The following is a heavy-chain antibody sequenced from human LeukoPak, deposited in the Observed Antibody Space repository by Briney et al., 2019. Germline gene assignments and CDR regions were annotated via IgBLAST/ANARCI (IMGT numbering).Heavy chain of an antibody. J-gene: IGHJ4*02. Sequence: GGSLRLSCAASGFTFDDYAMHWVRQAPGKGLEWVSGISWYSGSIGYADSVKGRFTISRDNAKNSLYLQINSLRAEDTALYYCAKDYGSGSSIHFDYWGQGTLVTVSS. D-gene: IGHD3-10*01. CDR3: AKDYGSGSSIHFDY. V-gene: IGHV3-9*01. CDR1: GFTFDDYA. CDR2: ISWYSGSI.